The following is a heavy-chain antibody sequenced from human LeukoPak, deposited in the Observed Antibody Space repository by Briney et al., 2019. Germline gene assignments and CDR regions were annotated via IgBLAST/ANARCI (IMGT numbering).Heavy chain of an antibody. J-gene: IGHJ4*02. Sequence: ASVKVCCTASGDILNNYHIHWVRQAPGQGLEWMGIIKHSGGSTTYAQKFQGRLIMTRDTSTGTVNMELSSLTSEDTAVHYCARDFSWSVDYWGQGALVTVSS. CDR1: GDILNNYH. V-gene: IGHV1-46*02. CDR2: IKHSGGST. D-gene: IGHD6-13*01. CDR3: ARDFSWSVDY.